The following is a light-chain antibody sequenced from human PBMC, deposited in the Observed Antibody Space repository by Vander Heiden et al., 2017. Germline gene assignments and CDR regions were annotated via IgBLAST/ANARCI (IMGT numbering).Light chain of an antibody. CDR1: SSNIGSNY. Sequence: QSVLTQPPSASGTPGQRVTISCSGSSSNIGSNYVSWYQQLPGTAPKLLIYRNNQRPSGVPDRFSGSKSGTSASLAISGLRSEDEADYYCAAWDDSLVWVFGGGTKLTVL. J-gene: IGLJ3*02. CDR3: AAWDDSLVWV. CDR2: RNN. V-gene: IGLV1-47*01.